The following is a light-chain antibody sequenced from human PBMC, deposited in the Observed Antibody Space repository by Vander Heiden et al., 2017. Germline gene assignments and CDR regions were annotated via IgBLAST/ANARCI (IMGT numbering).Light chain of an antibody. CDR2: DDS. V-gene: IGLV3-21*02. Sequence: SFVLTQPPSVSAAPGQTARITCGGNDLGGKSAHWYQQKPGQAPVLVVYDDSDRPSGIPERFSGSNSGNTATLTISRVEAGDEADSSCQIWDSSSERVIFGGGTKLTVL. CDR3: QIWDSSSERVI. CDR1: DLGGKS. J-gene: IGLJ2*01.